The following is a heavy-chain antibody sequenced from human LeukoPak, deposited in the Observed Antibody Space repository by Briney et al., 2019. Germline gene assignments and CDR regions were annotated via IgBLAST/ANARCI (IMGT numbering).Heavy chain of an antibody. Sequence: GGSLRLSCAASGFTISTYYMTWVRQAPGKGLEWVAGIKQDGSENYYVDSVKGRFTISRDNSKNSLYLQMNSLRAEDTAVYFCARERYCTTAPCYVGAPFDYWARGTLVTVSS. J-gene: IGHJ4*02. D-gene: IGHD2-2*01. V-gene: IGHV3-7*01. CDR2: IKQDGSEN. CDR1: GFTISTYY. CDR3: ARERYCTTAPCYVGAPFDY.